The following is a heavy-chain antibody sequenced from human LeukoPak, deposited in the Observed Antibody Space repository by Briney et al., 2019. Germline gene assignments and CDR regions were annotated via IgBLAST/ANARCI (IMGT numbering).Heavy chain of an antibody. D-gene: IGHD6-19*01. CDR3: ATDRNGWYSGDWFDP. Sequence: ASVKVSCKVSGYTLTELSMHWVRQAPGKGLEWMGGFDHEDGETIYAQKFQGRVTMTEDTSTDTAYMELSSLRSEDTAVYYCATDRNGWYSGDWFDPWGQGTLVTVSS. CDR2: FDHEDGET. CDR1: GYTLTELS. J-gene: IGHJ5*02. V-gene: IGHV1-24*01.